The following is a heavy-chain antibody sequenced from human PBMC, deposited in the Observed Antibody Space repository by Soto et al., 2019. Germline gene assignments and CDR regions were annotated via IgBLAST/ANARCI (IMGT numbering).Heavy chain of an antibody. CDR2: IYYGGSI. D-gene: IGHD3-22*01. CDR1: GDSISSYY. Sequence: SETLSLTCTVSGDSISSYYWTWIRQPPGKGLEWIAFIYYGGSINYNPSLKSRVTISVDTSKNQFSLKLNSVTAADTAVYYCARGRGFYYGSSGYYFDHWGQGALVTVSS. V-gene: IGHV4-59*08. CDR3: ARGRGFYYGSSGYYFDH. J-gene: IGHJ4*02.